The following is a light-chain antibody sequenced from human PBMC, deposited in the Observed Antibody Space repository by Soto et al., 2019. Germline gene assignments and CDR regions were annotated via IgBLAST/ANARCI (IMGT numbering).Light chain of an antibody. CDR2: GVS. V-gene: IGLV2-14*03. Sequence: QSVLTQPASVSGSPGQSITISCTGTSSDVGGYNYVSWYQQHPGKAPKPMIYGVSNRPSGVSNRFSGSKSGNTASLTISGLQAEDEADYYCTSYISSGTLVFGGGTKVTVL. CDR1: SSDVGGYNY. J-gene: IGLJ2*01. CDR3: TSYISSGTLV.